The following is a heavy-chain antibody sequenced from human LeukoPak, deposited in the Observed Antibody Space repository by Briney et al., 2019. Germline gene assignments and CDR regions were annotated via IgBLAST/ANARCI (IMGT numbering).Heavy chain of an antibody. D-gene: IGHD4-23*01. CDR2: ISSDGSST. V-gene: IGHV3-74*01. Sequence: PGGSLRLSCAVSGFTFSNNWMHWVRQAPGKGLVWVSHISSDGSSTTYADSVKGRFTVSRDSSKNTLFLHMNSLRAEDTALYYCAKSPTVDAAFDIWGQGTMVTVSS. J-gene: IGHJ3*02. CDR3: AKSPTVDAAFDI. CDR1: GFTFSNNW.